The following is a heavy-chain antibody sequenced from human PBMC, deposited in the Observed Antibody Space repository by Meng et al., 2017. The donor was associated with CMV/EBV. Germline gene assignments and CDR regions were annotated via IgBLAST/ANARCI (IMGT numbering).Heavy chain of an antibody. Sequence: QITLKESGPTLWKPTQTLTLTCTFSGFSLSTSGVGVGWIRQPPGKALEWLALIYWDDDKRYSPSLKSRLTITKDTSKNQVVLTMTNMDPVDTATYYCAHRLASAGWLQLPFDYWGQGTLVTVSS. CDR1: GFSLSTSGVG. CDR2: IYWDDDK. V-gene: IGHV2-5*02. J-gene: IGHJ4*02. CDR3: AHRLASAGWLQLPFDY. D-gene: IGHD5-24*01.